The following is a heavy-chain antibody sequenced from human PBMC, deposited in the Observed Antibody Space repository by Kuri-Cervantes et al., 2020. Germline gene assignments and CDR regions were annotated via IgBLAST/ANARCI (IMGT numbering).Heavy chain of an antibody. CDR3: ARGRVYDSSGYMLGYYMDV. Sequence: SETLSLTCTVSGDSLNSNSYYYTWIRQPPGKGLEWVGEINHSGSTNDNPSLKSRVTISVDTSENQFSLKLSSVTAADTAVYYCARGRVYDSSGYMLGYYMDVWGKGTTVTVSS. V-gene: IGHV4-39*07. D-gene: IGHD3-22*01. J-gene: IGHJ6*03. CDR2: INHSGST. CDR1: GDSLNSNSYY.